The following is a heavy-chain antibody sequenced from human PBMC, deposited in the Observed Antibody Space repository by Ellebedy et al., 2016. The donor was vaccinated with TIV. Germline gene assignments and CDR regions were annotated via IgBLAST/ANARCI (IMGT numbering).Heavy chain of an antibody. CDR2: ISGSGGST. CDR3: AKDLLAGPRDESGGRGYFDL. J-gene: IGHJ2*01. V-gene: IGHV3-23*01. CDR1: GFTFSSYA. D-gene: IGHD6-13*01. Sequence: GESLKISXAASGFTFSSYAMSWVRQAPGKGLEWVSAISGSGGSTYYADSVKGRFTISRDNSKNTLYLQMNSLRAEDTAVYYCAKDLLAGPRDESGGRGYFDLWGRGTLVTVSS.